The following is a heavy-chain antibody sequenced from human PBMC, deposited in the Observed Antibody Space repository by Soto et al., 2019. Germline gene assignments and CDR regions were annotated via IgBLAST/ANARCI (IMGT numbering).Heavy chain of an antibody. Sequence: SETLSLTCAVSGGSITSNNWWSWVRQPPGKGLEWIGEIFHSGSTNYNPSLKSRVTVSGDTSKNDFSLKLTSVTAADTAVYYCARSTGYGDSYFDYWGRGTLVTVSS. CDR2: IFHSGST. V-gene: IGHV4-4*02. CDR1: GGSITSNNW. CDR3: ARSTGYGDSYFDY. J-gene: IGHJ4*02. D-gene: IGHD5-18*01.